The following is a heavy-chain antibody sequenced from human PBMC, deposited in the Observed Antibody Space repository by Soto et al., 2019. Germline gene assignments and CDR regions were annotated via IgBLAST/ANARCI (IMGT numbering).Heavy chain of an antibody. V-gene: IGHV4-30-4*01. Sequence: SETLSLTCTVSGGSISSGDYYWSWIRQPPGKGLEWIGYIYYSGSTYYNPSLKSRVTISVDTSKNQFSLKLSSVTAADTAVYYCASYYDSSVTGFDYWGQGTLVTVSS. CDR2: IYYSGST. J-gene: IGHJ4*02. CDR1: GGSISSGDYY. CDR3: ASYYDSSVTGFDY. D-gene: IGHD3-22*01.